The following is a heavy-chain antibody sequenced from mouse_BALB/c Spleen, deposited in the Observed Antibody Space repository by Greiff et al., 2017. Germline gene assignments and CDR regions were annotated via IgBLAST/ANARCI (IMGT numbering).Heavy chain of an antibody. CDR2: ISDGGSYT. J-gene: IGHJ4*01. Sequence: EVHLVESGGGLVKPGGSLKLSCAASGFTFSDYYMYWVRQTPEKRLEWVATISDGGSYTYYPDSVKGRFTISRDNAKNNLYLQMSSLKSEDTAMYYCASWPLTTAAAMDYWGQGTSVTVSS. CDR1: GFTFSDYY. V-gene: IGHV5-4*02. CDR3: ASWPLTTAAAMDY. D-gene: IGHD1-2*01.